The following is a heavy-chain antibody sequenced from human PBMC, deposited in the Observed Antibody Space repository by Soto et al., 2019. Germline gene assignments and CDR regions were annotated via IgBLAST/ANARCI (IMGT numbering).Heavy chain of an antibody. V-gene: IGHV4-34*01. J-gene: IGHJ4*02. CDR1: GGSFSGYY. CDR2: INHSGST. D-gene: IGHD6-13*01. CDR3: ARAAAGKGGYYFDY. Sequence: SETLSLTCAVYGGSFSGYYWSWIRQPPGKGLEWIGEINHSGSTNYNPSPKSRVTISVDTSKNQFSLKLSSVTAADTAVYYCARAAAGKGGYYFDYWGQGTLVTVSS.